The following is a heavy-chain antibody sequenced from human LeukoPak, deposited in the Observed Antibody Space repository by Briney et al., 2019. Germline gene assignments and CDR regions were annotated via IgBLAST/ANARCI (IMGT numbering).Heavy chain of an antibody. CDR3: ARAVRGYSGYVDYHYYMDV. D-gene: IGHD5-12*01. CDR2: IIPIFGTA. V-gene: IGHV1-69*06. Sequence: SVKVSCKASGGTFSSYAISWVRQAPGQGLEWMGGIIPIFGTANYAQKFQGRVTITADKSTSTAYMELSSLRSEDTAVYYCARAVRGYSGYVDYHYYMDVWGKGTTVTVSS. J-gene: IGHJ6*03. CDR1: GGTFSSYA.